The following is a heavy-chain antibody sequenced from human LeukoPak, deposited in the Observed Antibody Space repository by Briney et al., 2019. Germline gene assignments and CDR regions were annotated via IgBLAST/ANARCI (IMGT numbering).Heavy chain of an antibody. D-gene: IGHD6-13*01. Sequence: PGGSLRLSCAASGFTFSRYWMHWVRQAPGKGLMWVSRISPDGSTTLYADSVKGRFTISRDNAKNTLYLQMDSLGAEDTAVYFCARGGGSTWYNFWGQGTLLTVSS. V-gene: IGHV3-74*03. CDR2: ISPDGSTT. CDR1: GFTFSRYW. J-gene: IGHJ4*02. CDR3: ARGGGSTWYNF.